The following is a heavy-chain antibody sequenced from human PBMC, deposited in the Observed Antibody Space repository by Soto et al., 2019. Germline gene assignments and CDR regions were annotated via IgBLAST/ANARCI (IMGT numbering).Heavy chain of an antibody. V-gene: IGHV4-59*12. CDR3: ARDLDGLHDDNSGPYPRPG. D-gene: IGHD3-22*01. Sequence: SETLSLTCDVSGGSFSDNNWTWIRQVPGKGLEWIGYVYYSGSTNYNPSLKSRVTMSVDTSRNQFSLKVSSVTVADTAVYYCARDLDGLHDDNSGPYPRPGWGQGTLVTVSS. J-gene: IGHJ1*01. CDR1: GGSFSDNN. CDR2: VYYSGST.